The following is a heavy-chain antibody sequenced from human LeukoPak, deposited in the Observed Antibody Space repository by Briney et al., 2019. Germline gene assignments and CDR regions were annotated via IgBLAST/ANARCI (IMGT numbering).Heavy chain of an antibody. D-gene: IGHD4-17*01. CDR2: IKQDGGQI. CDR1: GFTVSNNR. J-gene: IGHJ4*02. V-gene: IGHV3-7*01. Sequence: GGSLRLSCAASGFTVSNNRLSWVRQAPGKGLEWVANIKQDGGQIYYLESVKGRFTVSRDNAKNSLYLQMNSLRAEDTAVYYCARLGARQMLEYWGQGTLVTVSS. CDR3: ARLGARQMLEY.